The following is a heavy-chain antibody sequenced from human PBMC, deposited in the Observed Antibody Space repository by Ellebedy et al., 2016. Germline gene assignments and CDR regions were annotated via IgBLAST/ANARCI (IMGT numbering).Heavy chain of an antibody. D-gene: IGHD3-22*01. V-gene: IGHV4-59*01. CDR2: IYYIGST. CDR3: VRDPRGPYYDSLGMDV. CDR1: GGSISSYY. J-gene: IGHJ6*02. Sequence: SETLSLXXAVYGGSISSYYWSWIRQPPGKGLEWIGYIYYIGSTKYNPSLKSRVSISVDMSKNQFSLKLSSVTAADTAVYYCVRDPRGPYYDSLGMDVWGQGTTVTVSS.